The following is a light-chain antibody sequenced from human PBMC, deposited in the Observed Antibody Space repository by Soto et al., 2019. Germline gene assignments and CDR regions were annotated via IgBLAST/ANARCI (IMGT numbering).Light chain of an antibody. CDR3: AAWDDSMDAWM. CDR2: SNN. Sequence: QAVVTQPPSASGTPGQRDTISCSGSSSNIGSNTVIWYQQLPGTAPKLLIYSNNKRPSGVPDRFSGSKSGTSASLAISGLQSEDEADYYCAAWDDSMDAWMFGGGTKLTVL. CDR1: SSNIGSNT. V-gene: IGLV1-44*01. J-gene: IGLJ3*02.